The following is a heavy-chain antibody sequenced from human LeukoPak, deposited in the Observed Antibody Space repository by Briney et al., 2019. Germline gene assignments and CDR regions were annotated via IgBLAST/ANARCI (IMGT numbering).Heavy chain of an antibody. D-gene: IGHD5-12*01. J-gene: IGHJ4*02. CDR3: ARNVGYPPKPDY. CDR1: GYTFTNYG. Sequence: ASVKVSCKASGYTFTNYGISWGRQAPGQGLEWMGWISPYNGNTKYSQKFQGRVTMTTDTSTSIAYMELRSLRSDDTAVYYCARNVGYPPKPDYWGQGALVTVSS. CDR2: ISPYNGNT. V-gene: IGHV1-18*01.